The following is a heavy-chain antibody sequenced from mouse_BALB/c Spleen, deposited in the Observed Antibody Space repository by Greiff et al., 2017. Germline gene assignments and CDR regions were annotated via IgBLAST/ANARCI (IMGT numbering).Heavy chain of an antibody. Sequence: VQLQQSGPELVKPGASVKMSCKASGYTFTSYVMHWVKQKPGQGLEWIGYINPYNDGTKYNEKFKGKATLTSDKSSSTAYMELSSLTSEDSAVYYCARGEFITTASWFAYWGQGTLVTVSA. CDR2: INPYNDGT. J-gene: IGHJ3*01. CDR3: ARGEFITTASWFAY. D-gene: IGHD1-2*01. V-gene: IGHV1-14*01. CDR1: GYTFTSYV.